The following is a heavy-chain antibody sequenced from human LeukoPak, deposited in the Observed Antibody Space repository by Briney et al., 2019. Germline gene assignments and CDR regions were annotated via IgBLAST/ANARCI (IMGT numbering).Heavy chain of an antibody. Sequence: GGSLRLSCAASGFTLSSYSMNWVRQAPGKGLEWVSYISSSSSTIYYADSVKGRFTISRDNAKNSLYLQMNSLRAEDTAVYYCARDFSSGWFKYYFDYWGQGTLVTVSS. J-gene: IGHJ4*02. CDR3: ARDFSSGWFKYYFDY. V-gene: IGHV3-48*01. D-gene: IGHD6-19*01. CDR2: ISSSSSTI. CDR1: GFTLSSYS.